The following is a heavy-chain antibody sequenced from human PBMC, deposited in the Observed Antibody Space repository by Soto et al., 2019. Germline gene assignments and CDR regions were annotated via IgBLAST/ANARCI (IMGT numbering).Heavy chain of an antibody. CDR3: ARVSGFYDSSGHWFDP. CDR2: IIPIFGTA. J-gene: IGHJ5*02. V-gene: IGHV1-69*13. Sequence: SVKVSCKASGGTFSSYAISWVRQAPGQGLEWMGGIIPIFGTANYAQKFQGRVTITADESTSTAYMELSSLRSEDTAVYYCARVSGFYDSSGHWFDPWGQGTLVTVSS. CDR1: GGTFSSYA. D-gene: IGHD3-22*01.